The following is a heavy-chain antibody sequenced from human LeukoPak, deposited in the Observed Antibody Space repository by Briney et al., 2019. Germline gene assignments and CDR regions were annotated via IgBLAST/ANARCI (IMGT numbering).Heavy chain of an antibody. CDR1: GFIFSNYA. V-gene: IGHV3-23*01. CDR2: ISGSGAST. D-gene: IGHD3-10*01. CDR3: ATGSGS. J-gene: IGHJ4*02. Sequence: GGSLRLSCAASGFIFSNYAMSWVRQAPGKGLEWVSAISGSGASTYYADSVKGRFTISRDNSKNTLYLQMNSLSAADTAVYYCATGSGSWGQGTLVTVSS.